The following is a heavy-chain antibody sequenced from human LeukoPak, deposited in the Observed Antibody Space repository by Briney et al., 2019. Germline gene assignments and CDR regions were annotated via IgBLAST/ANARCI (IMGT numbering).Heavy chain of an antibody. Sequence: GGSLRLSCAASGFTFSSYAMHWVRQAPGKGLEWVAVISYDGSNKYYADSVKGRFTISRDNSKNTLYLQMNSLRAEGTAVYYCATMTPFDYWGQGTLVTVSS. CDR1: GFTFSSYA. D-gene: IGHD4-17*01. V-gene: IGHV3-30-3*01. CDR2: ISYDGSNK. J-gene: IGHJ4*02. CDR3: ATMTPFDY.